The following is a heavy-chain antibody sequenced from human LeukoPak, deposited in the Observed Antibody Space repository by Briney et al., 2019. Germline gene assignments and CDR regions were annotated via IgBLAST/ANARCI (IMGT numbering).Heavy chain of an antibody. J-gene: IGHJ5*02. Sequence: GRSLRLSCTASGFTFGDYAMSWVRQAPGKGLEWVGFIRSKAYGGTTEYAASVKGRFTISRDDSKSIAYLQMHSLKTEDTAVYYCTRDYPGFDPWGQGTLVTVSS. V-gene: IGHV3-49*04. CDR2: IRSKAYGGTT. CDR1: GFTFGDYA. CDR3: TRDYPGFDP.